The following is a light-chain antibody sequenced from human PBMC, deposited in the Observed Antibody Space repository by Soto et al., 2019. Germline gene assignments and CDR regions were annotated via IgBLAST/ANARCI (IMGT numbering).Light chain of an antibody. CDR1: QGVGRF. V-gene: IGKV3-11*01. CDR2: DAS. CDR3: QQRGGWPLT. J-gene: IGKJ4*01. Sequence: IVLTQSPATLSLSPGERAALSCRASQGVGRFLAWYQQKPGQAPRLLIYDASNRATGIPARFSGSGSVTDFTLAIDNLEPEDFAVYYCQQRGGWPLTFGGGTKV.